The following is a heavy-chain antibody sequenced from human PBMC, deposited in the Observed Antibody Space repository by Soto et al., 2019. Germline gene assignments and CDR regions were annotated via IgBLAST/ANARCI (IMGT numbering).Heavy chain of an antibody. CDR1: GFTFSSYA. J-gene: IGHJ5*02. Sequence: EVQLLESGGGLVQPGGSLRLSCAASGFTFSSYAMSWVREAPGKGLEWVSAISGSGGTTYYADSVKGRFTISRDNSKNTLYLQMNSLRAEDTAVYYCAKDHGRGSGWAWGQGTLVTVSS. CDR3: AKDHGRGSGWA. CDR2: ISGSGGTT. D-gene: IGHD6-19*01. V-gene: IGHV3-23*01.